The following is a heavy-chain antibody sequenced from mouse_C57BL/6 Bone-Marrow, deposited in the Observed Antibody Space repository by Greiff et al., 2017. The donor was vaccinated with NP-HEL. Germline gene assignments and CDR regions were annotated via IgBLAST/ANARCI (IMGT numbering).Heavy chain of an antibody. CDR2: IYPGDGDT. Sequence: QVQLQQSGPELVKPGASVKISCKASGYAFSSSWMNWVKQRPGQGLEWIGRIYPGDGDTNYNGKFKGKATLTADKSSSTAYMQLSSLTSEDSAVYFCARPLRDWGQGTTLTVSS. D-gene: IGHD1-1*01. J-gene: IGHJ2*01. CDR3: ARPLRD. V-gene: IGHV1-82*01. CDR1: GYAFSSSW.